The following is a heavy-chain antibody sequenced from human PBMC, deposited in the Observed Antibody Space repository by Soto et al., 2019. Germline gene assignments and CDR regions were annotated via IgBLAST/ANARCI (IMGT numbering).Heavy chain of an antibody. Sequence: SETLSLTCAVSGGSISSGGYSWRWIRQPPGKGLEWIGYIYHSGSTYYNPSLKSRVTISVDRSKNQFSLKLSSVTAADTAVYYCARVWGGAFDIWGQGTMVT. J-gene: IGHJ3*02. CDR2: IYHSGST. CDR3: ARVWGGAFDI. V-gene: IGHV4-30-2*01. D-gene: IGHD3-10*01. CDR1: GGSISSGGYS.